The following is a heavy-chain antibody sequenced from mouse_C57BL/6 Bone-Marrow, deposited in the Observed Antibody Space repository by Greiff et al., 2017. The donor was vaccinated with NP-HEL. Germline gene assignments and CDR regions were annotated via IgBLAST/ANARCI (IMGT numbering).Heavy chain of an antibody. CDR2: IDPSDSYT. V-gene: IGHV1-69*01. J-gene: IGHJ4*01. CDR3: ARELLRPYYAMDY. Sequence: QVQLQQPGAELVMPGASVKLSCKASGYTFTSYWMHWVKQRPGQGLEWIGEIDPSDSYTNYNQKFKGKSTLTVDKCSSTAYMQLSSLTSEDSAVYYCARELLRPYYAMDYWGQGTSVTVSS. CDR1: GYTFTSYW. D-gene: IGHD1-1*01.